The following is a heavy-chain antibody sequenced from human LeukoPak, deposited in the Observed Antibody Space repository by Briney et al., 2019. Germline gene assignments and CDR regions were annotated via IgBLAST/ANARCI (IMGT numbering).Heavy chain of an antibody. Sequence: GGSLRLSCAASGFTFSNYAMSWVRQAPGKGLEWVSSISSSSSYIYYADSVKGRFTISRDNAKNSLYLQMNSLRAEDTAVYYCAREKQWLGVYNWFDPWGQGTLVTVSS. CDR2: ISSSSSYI. CDR3: AREKQWLGVYNWFDP. J-gene: IGHJ5*02. V-gene: IGHV3-21*01. CDR1: GFTFSNYA. D-gene: IGHD6-19*01.